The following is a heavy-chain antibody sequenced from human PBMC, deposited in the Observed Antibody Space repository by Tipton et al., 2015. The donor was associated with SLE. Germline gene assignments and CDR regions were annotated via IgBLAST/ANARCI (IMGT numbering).Heavy chain of an antibody. Sequence: SGPEVKDSCKASGYTFSNYGVFWVRQAPGQGLEWLGWVSSYNGDTEYAQRVQGRVTMTTDTSTSTAYLELKRLRSDDTAVYYCARDSGSNRFQLRASGLGPWGLGSLVTVSS. CDR2: VSSYNGDT. CDR3: ARDSGSNRFQLRASGLGP. D-gene: IGHD6-19*01. J-gene: IGHJ5*02. CDR1: GYTFSNYG. V-gene: IGHV1-18*01.